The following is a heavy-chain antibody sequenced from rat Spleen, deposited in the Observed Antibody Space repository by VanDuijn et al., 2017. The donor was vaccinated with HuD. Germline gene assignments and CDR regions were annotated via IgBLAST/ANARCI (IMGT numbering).Heavy chain of an antibody. Sequence: EVQLVESGGGLVQPGRSLKLSCAASGFTLSNYGMHWIRQAPTKGLEWVATINPSGGSTYYRDSVKGRFTISRDNAKSTLYLQMNNLRSEDTAMYYCARTSGTTVATSFDYWGQGVMVTVSS. CDR2: INPSGGST. J-gene: IGHJ2*01. D-gene: IGHD1-8*01. V-gene: IGHV5-19*01. CDR3: ARTSGTTVATSFDY. CDR1: GFTLSNYG.